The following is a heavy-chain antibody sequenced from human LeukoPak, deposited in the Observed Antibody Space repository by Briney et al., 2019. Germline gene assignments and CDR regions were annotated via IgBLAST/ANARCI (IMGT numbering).Heavy chain of an antibody. CDR1: GFTFSSYS. Sequence: GGSLRLSCAASGFTFSSYSMNWVRQAPGKGLEWLSYITSGSSDIHYADSVKGRFTISRDNAKNSLYLQMNSLRAEDTAVYYCARGWPYGSGSTSENWGQGTLVTVSS. J-gene: IGHJ4*02. V-gene: IGHV3-21*05. CDR2: ITSGSSDI. D-gene: IGHD3-10*01. CDR3: ARGWPYGSGSTSEN.